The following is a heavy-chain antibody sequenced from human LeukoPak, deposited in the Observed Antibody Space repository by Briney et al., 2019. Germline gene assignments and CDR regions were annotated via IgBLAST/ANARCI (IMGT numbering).Heavy chain of an antibody. V-gene: IGHV5-51*01. CDR3: ARVPYYDSSGYYLDY. J-gene: IGHJ4*02. Sequence: GESLKISCKGSGYSFTTYWFGWVRQMPGKGLEWMGIIYPGDSNTRYRPSFEGQVTISADKSISTAYLQWSSLKASDTAMYYCARVPYYDSSGYYLDYWGQGTLVTVSS. CDR1: GYSFTTYW. CDR2: IYPGDSNT. D-gene: IGHD3-22*01.